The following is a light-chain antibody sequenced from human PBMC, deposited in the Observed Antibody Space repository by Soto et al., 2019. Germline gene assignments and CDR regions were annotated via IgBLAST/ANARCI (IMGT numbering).Light chain of an antibody. J-gene: IGKJ4*01. CDR1: QGIDSM. CDR2: AAS. CDR3: QQVNSYPRT. V-gene: IGKV1-12*01. Sequence: DIQMTQSPSSVTASVRDRVTITCRASQGIDSMLAWYQQKPGKAPKRLIYAASTLQAGVPSRFSGSGSGSDFTLTISSLQPEDFATYYCQQVNSYPRTFGGGTRVEIK.